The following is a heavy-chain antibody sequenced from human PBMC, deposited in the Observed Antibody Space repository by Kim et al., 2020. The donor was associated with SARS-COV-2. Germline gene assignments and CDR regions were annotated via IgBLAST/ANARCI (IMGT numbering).Heavy chain of an antibody. CDR2: IWYDGSNK. CDR3: ARDQTYYDYIWGSYRSGLVEYFDY. CDR1: GFTFSSYG. J-gene: IGHJ4*02. Sequence: GGSLRLSCAASGFTFSSYGMHWVRQAPGKGLEWVAVIWYDGSNKYYADSVKGRFTISRDNSKNTLYLQMNSLRAEDTAVYYCARDQTYYDYIWGSYRSGLVEYFDYWGQGTLVTVSS. V-gene: IGHV3-33*01. D-gene: IGHD3-16*02.